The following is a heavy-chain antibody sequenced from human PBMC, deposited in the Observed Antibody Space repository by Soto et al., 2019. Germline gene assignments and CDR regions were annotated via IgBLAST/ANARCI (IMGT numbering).Heavy chain of an antibody. CDR2: IKQDGSEK. D-gene: IGHD3-3*01. CDR3: ARAHYDFWSGSRYYFDY. Sequence: GGSLRLSCAASGFTFSSYWMSWVRQAPGKGLEWVANIKQDGSEKYYVDSVKGRFTISRDNAKNSLYLQMNSLRAEDTAVYYCARAHYDFWSGSRYYFDYRGQGTLVTLAS. V-gene: IGHV3-7*03. CDR1: GFTFSSYW. J-gene: IGHJ4*02.